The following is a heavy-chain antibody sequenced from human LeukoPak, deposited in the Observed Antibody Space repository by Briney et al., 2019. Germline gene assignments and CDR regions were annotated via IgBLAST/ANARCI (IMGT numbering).Heavy chain of an antibody. V-gene: IGHV3-23*01. CDR3: AKPYYFGRNYYDSSGYYFDY. J-gene: IGHJ4*02. Sequence: PGGSLRLSCAASGFAFNSFVMHWVRQAPGKGLEWVSVISGSGGSTYYADSVKGRFTISRDNSKNTLYLQMNSLRAEDTAVYYCAKPYYFGRNYYDSSGYYFDYWGQGTLVTVSS. CDR2: ISGSGGST. D-gene: IGHD3-22*01. CDR1: GFAFNSFV.